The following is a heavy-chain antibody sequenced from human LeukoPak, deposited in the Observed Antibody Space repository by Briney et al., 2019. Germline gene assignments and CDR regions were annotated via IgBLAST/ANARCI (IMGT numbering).Heavy chain of an antibody. CDR2: IYTSGST. D-gene: IGHD6-13*01. J-gene: IGHJ4*02. Sequence: PSETLSLTCTVSGGSISSYYWSWIRQPAGKGLEWIGRIYTSGSTNYNPSLKSRVTMSVDTSKNQFSLKLSSVTAADTAVYYCARSLSSSWWRGPIDYWGQGTLVTVSS. V-gene: IGHV4-4*07. CDR3: ARSLSSSWWRGPIDY. CDR1: GGSISSYY.